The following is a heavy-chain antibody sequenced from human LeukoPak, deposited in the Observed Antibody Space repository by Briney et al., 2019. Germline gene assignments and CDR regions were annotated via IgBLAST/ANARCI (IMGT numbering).Heavy chain of an antibody. D-gene: IGHD3-9*01. CDR1: GFTFNTFN. CDR2: ITSGGDYI. CDR3: ARGHYDVLAASYKWTPDY. V-gene: IGHV3-21*01. J-gene: IGHJ4*02. Sequence: GGSLRLSCAASGFTFNTFNMNWVRQAPGKGLEWVSSITSGGDYIYYADSVKGRFTTSRDNAKNSLSLQLSSLRVEDTAVCSCARGHYDVLAASYKWTPDYWGQGTLVTVSS.